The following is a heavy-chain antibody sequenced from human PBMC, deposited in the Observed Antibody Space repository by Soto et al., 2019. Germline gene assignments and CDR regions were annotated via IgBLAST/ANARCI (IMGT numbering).Heavy chain of an antibody. CDR1: GYSFTSYW. J-gene: IGHJ4*02. D-gene: IGHD6-19*01. CDR2: IYPGDSDT. Sequence: GESLKISCQGSGYSFTSYWIGWVRQTPGKGLEWMGMIYPGDSDTRYSPSFQGQVTISADKSISAAFLQWSSLKASETAMYYCVRKLDSSGWYDYWGQGTLVTVSS. CDR3: VRKLDSSGWYDY. V-gene: IGHV5-51*01.